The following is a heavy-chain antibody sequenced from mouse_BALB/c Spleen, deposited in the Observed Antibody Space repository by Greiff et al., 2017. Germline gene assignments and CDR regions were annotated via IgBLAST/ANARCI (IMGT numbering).Heavy chain of an antibody. CDR3: ARAYKGWFAY. CDR1: GFTFSSYA. Sequence: EVMLVESGGGLVKPGGSLKLSCAASGFTFSSYAMSWVRQTPEKRLEWVASISSGGSTYYPDSVKGRFTISRDNARNILYLQMSSLRSEDTAMYYCARAYKGWFAYWGQGTLVTVSA. V-gene: IGHV5-6-5*01. D-gene: IGHD1-3*01. CDR2: ISSGGST. J-gene: IGHJ3*01.